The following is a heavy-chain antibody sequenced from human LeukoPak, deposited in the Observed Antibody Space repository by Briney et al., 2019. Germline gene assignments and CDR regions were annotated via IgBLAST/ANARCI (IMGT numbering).Heavy chain of an antibody. V-gene: IGHV1-2*02. J-gene: IGHJ4*02. Sequence: ASVKVSCKASGYTFTGYYMHWVRQAPGQGLEWMGWINPNSGGTNYAQKFQGRVTMTRDTSISTAYMELSRLGSDDTAVYYCARDGITMVRGVSYYFDYWGQGTLVTVSS. CDR1: GYTFTGYY. D-gene: IGHD3-10*01. CDR3: ARDGITMVRGVSYYFDY. CDR2: INPNSGGT.